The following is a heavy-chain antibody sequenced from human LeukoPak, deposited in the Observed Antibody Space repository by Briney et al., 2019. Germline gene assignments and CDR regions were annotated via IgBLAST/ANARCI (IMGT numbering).Heavy chain of an antibody. D-gene: IGHD3-10*01. CDR3: AKDGRDYFVSGSHYRGVPALDF. CDR1: RFTFSSYG. V-gene: IGHV3-30*02. CDR2: IRYDGSIK. Sequence: GGSLRLSCAASRFTFSSYGMHWVRQAPGKGLEWVTFIRYDGSIKYYADSVKGRFTMSRDNSKNTLFLQMNSLRAEDTAVYYCAKDGRDYFVSGSHYRGVPALDFWGQGTLVTVSS. J-gene: IGHJ4*02.